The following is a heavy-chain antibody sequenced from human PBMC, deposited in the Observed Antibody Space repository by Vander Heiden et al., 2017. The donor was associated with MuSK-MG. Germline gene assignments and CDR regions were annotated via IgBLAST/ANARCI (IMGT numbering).Heavy chain of an antibody. J-gene: IGHJ2*01. CDR3: ARDGRRYNYGITWYFDL. Sequence: EVQLVASGGGLVKPGGSLRLSCAASGFTFSTYNMNWVRQAPGKGLEWVSSISSNSNYIFYADSVKGRFTISRDNAKNSLYLQMNSLRDEDTAVYYCARDGRRYNYGITWYFDLWGRGTLVTVSS. D-gene: IGHD5-18*01. V-gene: IGHV3-21*01. CDR1: GFTFSTYN. CDR2: ISSNSNYI.